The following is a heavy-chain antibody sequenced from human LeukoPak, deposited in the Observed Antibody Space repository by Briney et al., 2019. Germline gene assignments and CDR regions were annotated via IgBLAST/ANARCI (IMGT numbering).Heavy chain of an antibody. CDR2: ISYDGSNK. CDR1: GFTFSSYG. D-gene: IGHD5-18*01. V-gene: IGHV3-30*03. J-gene: IGHJ4*02. Sequence: GGSLRLSCAASGFTFSSYGMHWVRQAPGKGLEWVAVISYDGSNKYYADSVKGRFTISRDNSKNTLYLQMNSLRAEDTAVYYCARSWIQLWLQAYYFDYWGQGTLVTVSS. CDR3: ARSWIQLWLQAYYFDY.